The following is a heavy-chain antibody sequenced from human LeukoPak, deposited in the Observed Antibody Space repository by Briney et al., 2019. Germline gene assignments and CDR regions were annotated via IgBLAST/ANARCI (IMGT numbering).Heavy chain of an antibody. CDR1: GYTFTDYY. D-gene: IGHD5-24*01. CDR3: ARVGDGLNDGFDI. V-gene: IGHV1-2*06. CDR2: INPNTGGT. Sequence: ASVKVSCKASGYTFTDYYMNWVRQAPGHGLEWMGRINPNTGGTKYAQNFQGSVTTTRDTSITTVYMELSRLRSYYTAVYYCARVGDGLNDGFDIWGQGTMVTVSS. J-gene: IGHJ3*02.